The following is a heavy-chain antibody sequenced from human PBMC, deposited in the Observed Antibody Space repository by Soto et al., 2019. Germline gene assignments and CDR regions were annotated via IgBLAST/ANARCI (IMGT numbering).Heavy chain of an antibody. J-gene: IGHJ6*02. CDR3: AKEVHPMVRGQYGMDG. CDR1: GFTFSNAW. Sequence: GGSLRLSCAASGFTFSNAWMSWVRQAPGPGLEWVGRIKSKTDGGTTDYAAPVKGRFTISRDDSKNTLFLQMNSLTAEDTAVYYCAKEVHPMVRGQYGMDGWGQGTTVTVSS. D-gene: IGHD3-10*01. CDR2: IKSKTDGGTT. V-gene: IGHV3-15*01.